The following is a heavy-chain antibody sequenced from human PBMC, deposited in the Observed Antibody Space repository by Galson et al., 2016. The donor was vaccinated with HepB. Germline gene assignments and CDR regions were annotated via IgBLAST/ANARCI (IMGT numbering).Heavy chain of an antibody. CDR1: GFSFGIYG. V-gene: IGHV3-30*03. J-gene: IGHJ3*02. CDR2: ISYDGSNK. D-gene: IGHD3-16*01. Sequence: SLRLSCAASGFSFGIYGMHWVRQAPGKGLEWAAVISYDGSNKYYADSVTGRFTISRDNAKNSLYLQMNSLRDEDTAVHYCARDGGMPGAAFDIWGQGTMVTVSS. CDR3: ARDGGMPGAAFDI.